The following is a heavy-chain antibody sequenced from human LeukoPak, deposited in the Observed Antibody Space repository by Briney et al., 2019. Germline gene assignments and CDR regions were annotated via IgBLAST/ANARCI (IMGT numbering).Heavy chain of an antibody. CDR3: ARAYGEHYFDY. D-gene: IGHD4-17*01. CDR1: GFSFSNYG. J-gene: IGHJ4*02. V-gene: IGHV3-33*05. CDR2: ISYDGSNK. Sequence: GGSLRLSCAASGFSFSNYGMHWVRQAPGKGLEWVAVISYDGSNKYYADSVKGRFTISRDNSKNTLYLQMNSLRAEDTAVYYCARAYGEHYFDYWGQGTLVTVSS.